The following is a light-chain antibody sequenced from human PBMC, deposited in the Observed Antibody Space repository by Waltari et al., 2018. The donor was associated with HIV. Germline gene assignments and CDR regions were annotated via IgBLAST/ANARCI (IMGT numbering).Light chain of an antibody. CDR1: RSNIGNND. Sequence: RSNIGNNDVYWFQQLPGTAPKLLMYRNNQRPSGVPDRFTGSKSGTSASLAISGLRSEDEADYYCDAWDDSLSGRVFGGGTKLTVL. CDR3: DAWDDSLSGRV. CDR2: RNN. V-gene: IGLV1-47*01. J-gene: IGLJ3*02.